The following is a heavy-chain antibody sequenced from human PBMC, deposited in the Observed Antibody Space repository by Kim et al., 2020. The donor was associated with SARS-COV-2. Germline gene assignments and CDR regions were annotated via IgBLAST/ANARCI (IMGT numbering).Heavy chain of an antibody. CDR3: TTEPLGSSPYFDY. CDR2: IKSKTDGGTT. CDR1: GFTFSNAW. D-gene: IGHD6-6*01. V-gene: IGHV3-15*01. J-gene: IGHJ4*02. Sequence: GGSLRLSCAASGFTFSNAWMSWVRQAPGKGLEWVGRIKSKTDGGTTDYAAPVKGRFTISRDDSKNTLYLQMNILKTEDTAVYYCTTEPLGSSPYFDYWGQGTLVTVSS.